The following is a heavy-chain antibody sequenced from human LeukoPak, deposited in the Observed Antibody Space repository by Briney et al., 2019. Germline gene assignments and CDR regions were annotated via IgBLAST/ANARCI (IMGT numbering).Heavy chain of an antibody. CDR2: IRYDGSNK. V-gene: IGHV3-30*02. Sequence: PGGSLRLSCAASGFMFNTYVMHWVRQAQGKGLEWVAFIRYDGSNKYYADSVKGRFTISRDNSKNTLYLQMNSLRTEDTAVYYCAKGSSWSFDYWGQGTLVTVSS. CDR1: GFMFNTYV. D-gene: IGHD6-13*01. CDR3: AKGSSWSFDY. J-gene: IGHJ4*02.